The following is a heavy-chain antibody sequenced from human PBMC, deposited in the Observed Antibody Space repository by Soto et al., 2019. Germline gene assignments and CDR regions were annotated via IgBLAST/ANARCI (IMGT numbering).Heavy chain of an antibody. CDR3: ATQEVGGSYVYTFDP. J-gene: IGHJ5*02. V-gene: IGHV4-59*08. CDR2: IYYSGST. D-gene: IGHD1-26*01. Sequence: SETPFLTCPVSGGSLSSYYSSWIPPPPGKGLEWIGYIYYSGSTNYNPSLKSRVTISVDTSKNQFSLKLSSVTAADTAVYYCATQEVGGSYVYTFDPWGQGTLVTVSS. CDR1: GGSLSSYY.